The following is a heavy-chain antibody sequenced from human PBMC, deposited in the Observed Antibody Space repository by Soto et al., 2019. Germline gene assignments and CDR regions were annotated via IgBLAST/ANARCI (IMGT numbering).Heavy chain of an antibody. CDR3: ARFDLVRGAYS. V-gene: IGHV4-4*02. CDR2: IYHSGST. Sequence: SETLSLTCAGSSGSISSSNWWSWVRQPPGKGLEWIGEIYHSGSTNYNPSLKSRVTISVDKSKNQFSLKLSSVTAADTAVYYCARFDLVRGAYSWGQGTLVTVSS. J-gene: IGHJ5*02. D-gene: IGHD3-10*01. CDR1: SGSISSSNW.